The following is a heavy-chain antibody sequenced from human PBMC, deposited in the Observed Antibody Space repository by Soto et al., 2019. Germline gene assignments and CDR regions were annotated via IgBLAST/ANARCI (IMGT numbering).Heavy chain of an antibody. V-gene: IGHV1-8*01. CDR1: GYSFTNND. J-gene: IGHJ5*02. D-gene: IGHD3-10*01. Sequence: ASLTVSCKYSGYSFTNNDVSWVRQATGQGLEWMGWMNPGSGDTGYAQKFQGRVTMTRDISIATAYMELSSLKSDDTAVYYCARMASFGSLNWFDPWGQGTLVTVSS. CDR3: ARMASFGSLNWFDP. CDR2: MNPGSGDT.